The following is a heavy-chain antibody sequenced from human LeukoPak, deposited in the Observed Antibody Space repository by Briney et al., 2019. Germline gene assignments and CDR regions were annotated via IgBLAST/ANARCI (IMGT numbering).Heavy chain of an antibody. Sequence: SVKVSCKASGGTFSSYAISWVRQAPGQGLEWMGRIIPIFGTANYAQKFQGRVTITTDESTSTAYMELSSLRSEDTAVYYCARGRYSGSYLPLDYWGQGTLVIISS. CDR3: ARGRYSGSYLPLDY. V-gene: IGHV1-69*05. CDR2: IIPIFGTA. J-gene: IGHJ4*02. D-gene: IGHD1-26*01. CDR1: GGTFSSYA.